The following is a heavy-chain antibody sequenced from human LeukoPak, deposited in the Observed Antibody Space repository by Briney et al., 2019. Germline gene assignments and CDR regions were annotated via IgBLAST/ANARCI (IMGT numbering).Heavy chain of an antibody. CDR3: ARAYSNSTGSHFLPSYYFDY. D-gene: IGHD6-19*01. CDR2: LFYSGNT. CDR1: VGSISSYY. J-gene: IGHJ4*02. Sequence: SETLSLTCTVSVGSISSYYWSWIRQPPGKGLEWIGYLFYSGNTNSNPSLKSRVTISADTSKNQFSLRLNSVTAADTAVYYCARAYSNSTGSHFLPSYYFDYWGQGTLVTVSS. V-gene: IGHV4-59*01.